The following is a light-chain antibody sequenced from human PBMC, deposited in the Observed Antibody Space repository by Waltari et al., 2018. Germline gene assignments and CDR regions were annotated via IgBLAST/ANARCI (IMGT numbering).Light chain of an antibody. CDR1: SGHSSNI. V-gene: IGLV4-69*01. Sequence: QLVLTQSPSASASLGASVKLTCTLSSGHSSNIIAWLQQQPGKGPRYLMQVNSDGSHRKGDKIPERFSGSSSGAERYLTSSSLQSEDEADYYCETGGHGTWVFGGGTKLTVL. CDR3: ETGGHGTWV. CDR2: VNSDGSH. J-gene: IGLJ3*02.